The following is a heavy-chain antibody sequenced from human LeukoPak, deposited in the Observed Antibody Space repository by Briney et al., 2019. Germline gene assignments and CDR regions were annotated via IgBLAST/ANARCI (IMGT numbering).Heavy chain of an antibody. CDR3: ATYYDFWSGYRYFDS. D-gene: IGHD3-3*01. Sequence: RPGGSLRLSCAASGFTFSSYWMNWVRQAPREGLEWVANIKQDGSEKYYVDSVKGRFTISRDNAKNSLYLQMNSLRAEDTAVYYCATYYDFWSGYRYFDSWGQGTLVTVSS. CDR2: IKQDGSEK. V-gene: IGHV3-7*01. CDR1: GFTFSSYW. J-gene: IGHJ4*02.